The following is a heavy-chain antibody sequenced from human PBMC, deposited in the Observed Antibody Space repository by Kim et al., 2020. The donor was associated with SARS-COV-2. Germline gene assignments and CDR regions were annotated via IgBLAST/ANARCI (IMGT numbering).Heavy chain of an antibody. Sequence: SETLSLTCTVSGDSISSYYWNWIRQPQGKGLEWIGNIYYSGSTNYNPSLKSRVTISVDTSKNHFSLKLSSVTASDTAVYYCVRTRRDVVVLRTYYDYYY. J-gene: IGHJ6*01. D-gene: IGHD2-15*01. CDR3: VRTRRDVVVLRTYYDYYY. CDR1: GDSISSYY. CDR2: IYYSGST. V-gene: IGHV4-59*08.